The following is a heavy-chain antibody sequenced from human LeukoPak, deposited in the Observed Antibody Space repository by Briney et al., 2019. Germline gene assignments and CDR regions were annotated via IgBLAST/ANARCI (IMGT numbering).Heavy chain of an antibody. D-gene: IGHD6-19*01. J-gene: IGHJ5*02. Sequence: KPSETLSLTCAVYGGSFSGYYWSWIRQPPGKGLEWIGEINHSGSTNYNPSLKSRVTISVDTSKNQFSLKLSSVTAADTAVYYCARHKSGIAVAGIGFRNWFDPWGQGTLVTVSS. CDR2: INHSGST. CDR1: GGSFSGYY. V-gene: IGHV4-34*01. CDR3: ARHKSGIAVAGIGFRNWFDP.